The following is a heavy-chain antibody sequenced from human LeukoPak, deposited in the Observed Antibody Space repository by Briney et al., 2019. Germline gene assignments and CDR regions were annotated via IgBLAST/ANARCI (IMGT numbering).Heavy chain of an antibody. J-gene: IGHJ6*03. CDR1: GYTFTSYG. V-gene: IGHV1-18*01. CDR2: ISAYNGNT. CDR3: ARDLRYNQPHYYYYYMDV. Sequence: GASVKVSCKASGYTFTSYGISWVRQAPGQGLEWMGWISAYNGNTNYAQKLQGRVTMTTDTSTSTAYMELRSLRSDDTAVYYCARDLRYNQPHYYYYYMDVWGKGTTVTVSS. D-gene: IGHD1-14*01.